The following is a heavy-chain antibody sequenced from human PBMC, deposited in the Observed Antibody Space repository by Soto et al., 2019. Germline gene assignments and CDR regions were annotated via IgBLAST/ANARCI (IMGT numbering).Heavy chain of an antibody. D-gene: IGHD4-17*01. CDR3: ARSYGDCFDV. CDR1: GGSISSYY. V-gene: IGHV4-59*08. Sequence: QVQLQESGPGLVKPSETLSLTCTVSGGSISSYYWSWIRQPPGKGLEWIGYIYHSGSTNYNPSLKSRATISVDTSKNQFSLNLGSVTAADTAVYYCARSYGDCFDVWGQGTLVTVSS. CDR2: IYHSGST. J-gene: IGHJ4*02.